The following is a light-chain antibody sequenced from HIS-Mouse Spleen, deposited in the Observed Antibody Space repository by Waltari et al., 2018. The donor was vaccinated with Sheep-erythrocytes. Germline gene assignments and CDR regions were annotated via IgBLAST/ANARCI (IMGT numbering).Light chain of an antibody. CDR1: QGISSY. Sequence: IRITQAPSSLSASTGDRVTITCRASQGISSYLAWYQQKPGKAPKLLIYAASTLQSGVPSRFSGSGSGTDFTLTISCLQSEDFATYYCQQYYSYPVTFGQGTKVEIK. CDR3: QQYYSYPVT. V-gene: IGKV1-8*01. CDR2: AAS. J-gene: IGKJ1*01.